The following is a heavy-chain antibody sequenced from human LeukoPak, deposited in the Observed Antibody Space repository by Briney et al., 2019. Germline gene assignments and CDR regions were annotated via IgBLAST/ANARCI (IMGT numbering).Heavy chain of an antibody. CDR3: ARGSGYSGYVAY. D-gene: IGHD5-12*01. V-gene: IGHV3-11*01. CDR2: ISRTGDTI. J-gene: IGHJ4*02. Sequence: GGSLRLSCTASGFTFSDYYMSWIRQAPGKGLEWVSYISRTGDTIYYADSVKGRFTISRDTAKNSLYLQMNSLRAEDTAVYYCARGSGYSGYVAYWGQGTLVTVSS. CDR1: GFTFSDYY.